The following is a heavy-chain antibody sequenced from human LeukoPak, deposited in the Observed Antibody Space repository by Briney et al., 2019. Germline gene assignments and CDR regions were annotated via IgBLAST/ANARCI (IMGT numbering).Heavy chain of an antibody. CDR1: GYSFTSYW. Sequence: GESLKISCKGSGYSFTSYWIGWVRQMPGKGLEWMGIIYPGDSDTRYSPSFQGQVTISADKSISTAYLQWSSLKASDTAMYYCAAAHDSRARYFDYWGQGTLVTVSS. CDR3: AAAHDSRARYFDY. J-gene: IGHJ4*02. V-gene: IGHV5-51*01. D-gene: IGHD3-22*01. CDR2: IYPGDSDT.